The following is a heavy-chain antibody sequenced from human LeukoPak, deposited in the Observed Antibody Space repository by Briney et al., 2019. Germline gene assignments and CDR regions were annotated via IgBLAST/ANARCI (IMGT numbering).Heavy chain of an antibody. CDR2: IIPIFGTA. D-gene: IGHD3-22*01. V-gene: IGHV1-69*13. CDR1: GGTFSSYA. J-gene: IGHJ4*02. Sequence: SVKVSCKASGGTFSSYAISWVRQAPGQGLEWMGGIIPIFGTANYAQKFQGRVTITADESTSTAYMELSSLRSEDTAVYYCARSLGDSSGYYKEYYFDYWGQGTLVTVSS. CDR3: ARSLGDSSGYYKEYYFDY.